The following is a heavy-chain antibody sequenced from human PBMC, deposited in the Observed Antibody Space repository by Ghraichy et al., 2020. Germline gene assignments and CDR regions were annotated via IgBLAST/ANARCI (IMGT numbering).Heavy chain of an antibody. Sequence: GALRLSCAASGFTFSSYAMSWVRQAPGKGLEWVSAISGSGGSTYYADSVKGRFTISRDNSKNTLYLQMNSLRAEDTAVYYCAKDDIVVVVAYFDYWGQGTLVTVSS. D-gene: IGHD2-15*01. CDR2: ISGSGGST. CDR3: AKDDIVVVVAYFDY. CDR1: GFTFSSYA. V-gene: IGHV3-23*01. J-gene: IGHJ4*02.